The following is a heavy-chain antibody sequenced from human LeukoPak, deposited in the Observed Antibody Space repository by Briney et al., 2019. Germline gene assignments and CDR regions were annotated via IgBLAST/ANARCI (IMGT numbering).Heavy chain of an antibody. Sequence: SETLSLTCTASGGSISSYYWSWIRQPPGKRLEWIGHIYYSGSTNYNPSLKSRVTISVETSKNQFSRKLSSVTAADTAVYYCASRSSIWSGYQDTLYYFDSWGQGTLVTVSS. CDR2: IYYSGST. D-gene: IGHD3-3*01. V-gene: IGHV4-59*01. CDR3: ASRSSIWSGYQDTLYYFDS. CDR1: GGSISSYY. J-gene: IGHJ4*02.